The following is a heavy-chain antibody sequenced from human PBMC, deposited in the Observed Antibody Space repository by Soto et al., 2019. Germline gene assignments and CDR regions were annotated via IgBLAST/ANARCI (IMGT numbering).Heavy chain of an antibody. CDR2: FYNDGTT. D-gene: IGHD3-10*01. CDR1: VGPTVQINC. Sequence: QVQLQESGPGLVKPSGTLSSTCVVSVGPTVQINCGSWSGHSPQRGLEWLGEFYNDGTTNYNPSLQSRVTLSVDKSKNQFFLKLTSVTAADTAIYYCAKASGVSPQYWFDSWGQGTLVIVSS. V-gene: IGHV4-4*02. J-gene: IGHJ5*01. CDR3: AKASGVSPQYWFDS.